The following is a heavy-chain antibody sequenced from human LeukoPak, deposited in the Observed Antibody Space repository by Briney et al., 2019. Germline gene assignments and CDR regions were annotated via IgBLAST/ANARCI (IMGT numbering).Heavy chain of an antibody. CDR1: GGSISSYY. Sequence: PSETLSLTCTVSGGSISSYYWSWIRQPPGKGLEWIGYIYTSGSTNYNPSLKSRVTISVDTSKNQFSLKLSSVTAADTVVYYCARRKVYGGNSERYFDLWGRGTLVTVSS. CDR2: IYTSGST. D-gene: IGHD4-23*01. V-gene: IGHV4-4*09. CDR3: ARRKVYGGNSERYFDL. J-gene: IGHJ2*01.